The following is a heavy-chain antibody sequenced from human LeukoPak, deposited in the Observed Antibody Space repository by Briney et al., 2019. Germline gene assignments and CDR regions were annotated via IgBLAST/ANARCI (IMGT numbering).Heavy chain of an antibody. CDR3: AMSYYDYDWGSYPN. V-gene: IGHV3-23*01. J-gene: IGHJ4*02. CDR1: GFTFSSYA. Sequence: GGSLRLSCAASGFTFSSYAMSWVRRAPGKGLEWVSAIGTSGDSTYYADSVKGRFTISRDNSKNTLYLQMNSLRDEDTAIYYCAMSYYDYDWGSYPNWGQGTLVTVSS. D-gene: IGHD3-16*02. CDR2: IGTSGDST.